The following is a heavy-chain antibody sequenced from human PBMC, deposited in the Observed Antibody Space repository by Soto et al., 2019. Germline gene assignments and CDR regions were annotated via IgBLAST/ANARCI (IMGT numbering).Heavy chain of an antibody. Sequence: GGSLRLSCAASGFTFSSYSMNWVRQAPGKGLEWFSSISSSSSYIYYADSVKGRFTISRDNAKNSLYLQMNSLRAEDTAVYYCARDLRSAGRHWGQGTLVTVSS. J-gene: IGHJ4*02. V-gene: IGHV3-21*01. CDR3: ARDLRSAGRH. D-gene: IGHD6-13*01. CDR1: GFTFSSYS. CDR2: ISSSSSYI.